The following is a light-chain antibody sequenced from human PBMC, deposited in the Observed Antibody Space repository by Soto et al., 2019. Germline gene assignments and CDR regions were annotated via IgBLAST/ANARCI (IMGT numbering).Light chain of an antibody. CDR3: MQDLQTPIT. CDR1: HALVHGDGSTH. CDR2: RVS. Sequence: VGTTHSPLSLPVTLGQPSSISCRSGHALVHGDGSTHVAWFQQRPGQSPRXLICRVSERDSGVPDRFSGSGSDTDFTMKISRVEAEDGGVYDGMQDLQTPITFGQGTRLEIK. J-gene: IGKJ5*01. V-gene: IGKV2-30*02.